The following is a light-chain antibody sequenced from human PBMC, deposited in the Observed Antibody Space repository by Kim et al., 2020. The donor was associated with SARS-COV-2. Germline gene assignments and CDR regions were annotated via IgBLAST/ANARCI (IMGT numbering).Light chain of an antibody. Sequence: ASVRRTCTPSSGHSSYAIAWHQQQPEKGPRYLMKLNSDGSHSKGYGIPDRFSGSSSGAERYLTISSLQSEDEADYYCQTWGTGIRVFGGGTQLTVL. J-gene: IGLJ2*01. V-gene: IGLV4-69*01. CDR3: QTWGTGIRV. CDR1: SGHSSYA. CDR2: LNSDGSH.